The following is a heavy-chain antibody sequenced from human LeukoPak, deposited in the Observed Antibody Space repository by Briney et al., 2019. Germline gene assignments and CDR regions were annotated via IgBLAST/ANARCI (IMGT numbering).Heavy chain of an antibody. CDR2: IYPGDSDT. Sequence: GESLKISCKGSGYSFTSYWIGWVRQMPGKGLEWMGIIYPGDSDTRYSPSFQGQVTISADKSISTAYLQWSSLKASDTAMYYCARQHTPPATSPMIVVVTTGAFDIWGQGTMVTVSS. CDR3: ARQHTPPATSPMIVVVTTGAFDI. J-gene: IGHJ3*02. CDR1: GYSFTSYW. D-gene: IGHD3-22*01. V-gene: IGHV5-51*01.